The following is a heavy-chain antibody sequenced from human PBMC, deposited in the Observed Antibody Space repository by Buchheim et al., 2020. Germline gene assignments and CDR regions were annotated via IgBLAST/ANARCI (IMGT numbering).Heavy chain of an antibody. V-gene: IGHV3-30*04. CDR1: GFTFSSYA. J-gene: IGHJ4*02. CDR2: ISYDGSNK. CDR3: ARDHDEAYCGGDCYWFDY. Sequence: QVQLVESGGGVVQPGRSLRLSCAASGFTFSSYAMHWVRQAPGKGLEWVAVISYDGSNKYYADSVKGRFTISRDNSKNTLYLQMNSLRAEDTAVYYCARDHDEAYCGGDCYWFDYWGQGTL. D-gene: IGHD2-21*01.